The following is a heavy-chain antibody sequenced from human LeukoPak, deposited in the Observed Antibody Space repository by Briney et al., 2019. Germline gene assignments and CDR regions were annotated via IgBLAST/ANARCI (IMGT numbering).Heavy chain of an antibody. D-gene: IGHD3-16*01. CDR2: TYYRSKWSN. CDR1: GDSVSSNSAA. CDR3: TRAVITFGAAVAKGFDY. Sequence: SQTLSLTCAISGDSVSSNSAAWNWIRLSPSRGLEWLGRTYYRSKWSNDYAVSVKSRITINPDTSKNQFSLQLHSVTPDDTGVYYCTRAVITFGAAVAKGFDYWGQGTLVTVSS. J-gene: IGHJ4*02. V-gene: IGHV6-1*01.